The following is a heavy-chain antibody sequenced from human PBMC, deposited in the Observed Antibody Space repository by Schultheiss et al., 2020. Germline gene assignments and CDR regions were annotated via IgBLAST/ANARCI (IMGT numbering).Heavy chain of an antibody. D-gene: IGHD2-2*01. V-gene: IGHV4-31*03. CDR2: IYYSGST. CDR1: GGSISSVGYY. CDR3: ARGLGYCSSTSCQGTYYYYGMDV. Sequence: SETLSLTCTVSGGSISSVGYYWSWIRQHPGKGLEWIGYIYYSGSTYYNPSLKSRVTISVDTSKNQFSLKLSSVTAADTAVYYCARGLGYCSSTSCQGTYYYYGMDVWGKGTTVTVSS. J-gene: IGHJ6*04.